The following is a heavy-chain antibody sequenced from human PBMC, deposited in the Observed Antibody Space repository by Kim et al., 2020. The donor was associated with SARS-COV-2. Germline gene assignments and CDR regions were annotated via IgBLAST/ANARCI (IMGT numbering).Heavy chain of an antibody. J-gene: IGHJ4*02. Sequence: DSVKGRFTISRDNSKNSLYLQMNSLRTEDTALYYCAKEGVNDFWSGYFDYWGQGTLVTVSS. CDR3: AKEGVNDFWSGYFDY. D-gene: IGHD3-3*01. V-gene: IGHV3-43*01.